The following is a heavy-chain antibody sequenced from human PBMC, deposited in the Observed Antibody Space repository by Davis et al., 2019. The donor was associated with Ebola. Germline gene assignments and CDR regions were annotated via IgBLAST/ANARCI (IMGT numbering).Heavy chain of an antibody. V-gene: IGHV4-30-2*01. D-gene: IGHD2-15*01. CDR2: IYHSGST. Sequence: SETLSLTCTVSGGSISSGGYYWGWIRQPPGKGLEWIGYIYHSGSTYYNPSLKSRVTISVDRSKNQFSLKLSSVTAADTAVYYCARGRIGCSGGSCFNWFDPWGQGTLVTVSS. CDR1: GGSISSGGYY. J-gene: IGHJ5*02. CDR3: ARGRIGCSGGSCFNWFDP.